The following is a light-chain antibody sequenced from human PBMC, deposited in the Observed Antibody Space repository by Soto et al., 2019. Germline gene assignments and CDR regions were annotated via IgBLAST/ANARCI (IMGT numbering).Light chain of an antibody. CDR1: QSVSSSY. CDR2: DAS. Sequence: VLTRSEGSRSLSPGERATRSCRASQSVSSSYLAWYQQKPGQAPRLLIYDASTRATGIPTRFRGSGSGTEFTLTIRRLEPDDFAVYYCQQYGGLPRPFGQGTKVDIK. J-gene: IGKJ1*01. V-gene: IGKV3-20*01. CDR3: QQYGGLPRP.